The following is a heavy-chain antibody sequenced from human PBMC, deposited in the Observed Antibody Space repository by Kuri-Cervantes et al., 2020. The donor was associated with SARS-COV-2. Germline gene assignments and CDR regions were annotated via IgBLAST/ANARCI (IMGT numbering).Heavy chain of an antibody. V-gene: IGHV3-23*01. Sequence: GGSLRLSCAASGFTFSSYAMSWVRQAPGKGLEWVSAISGSGGSTYYADSVKGRFTISRDNSKNTLYLQMNSLRAEDTAVYYCAKVDYCSGGSCYPGGAFDIWGQGTMVTVSS. CDR1: GFTFSSYA. CDR2: ISGSGGST. CDR3: AKVDYCSGGSCYPGGAFDI. D-gene: IGHD2-15*01. J-gene: IGHJ3*02.